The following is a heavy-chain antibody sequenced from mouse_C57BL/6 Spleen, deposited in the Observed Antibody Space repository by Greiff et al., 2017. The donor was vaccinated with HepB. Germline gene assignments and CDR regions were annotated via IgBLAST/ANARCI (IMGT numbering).Heavy chain of an antibody. J-gene: IGHJ2*01. Sequence: VQLQQSGAELVMPGASVKLSCKASGYTFTSYWMHWVKQRPGQGLEWIGEIDPSDSYTNYNQKFKGKSTLTVDKSSSTAYMQLSSLTSEDSAVYYCARSGYDQYYFDYWGQGTTLTVSS. CDR3: ARSGYDQYYFDY. CDR1: GYTFTSYW. V-gene: IGHV1-69*01. D-gene: IGHD2-10*02. CDR2: IDPSDSYT.